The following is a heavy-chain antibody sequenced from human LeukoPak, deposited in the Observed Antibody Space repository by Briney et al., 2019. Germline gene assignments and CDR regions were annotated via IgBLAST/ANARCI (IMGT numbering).Heavy chain of an antibody. D-gene: IGHD3-10*01. Sequence: GGSLRLSCAASGFTFSSYSMNWVRQAPGKGLEWVSYISSSSSTIYYADSVKGRFTISRDNAKNSLYLQMNSLRAEDTAVYYCARDLPNYYGSGSTFDYWGQGTLVTVSS. CDR3: ARDLPNYYGSGSTFDY. CDR1: GFTFSSYS. CDR2: ISSSSSTI. V-gene: IGHV3-48*04. J-gene: IGHJ4*02.